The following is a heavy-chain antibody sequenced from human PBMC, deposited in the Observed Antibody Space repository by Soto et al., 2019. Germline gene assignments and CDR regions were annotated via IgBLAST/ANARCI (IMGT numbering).Heavy chain of an antibody. Sequence: PWESLSISFTTSGDTFLLDWVNKVRHVPGKGLDYVGKIDPSDSYTEYNPSLQGHVTISSDKSTATSYLQWSTLEASDTAIYYCARSNETGEGLAWGQGTLVTVS. J-gene: IGHJ5*01. D-gene: IGHD7-27*01. CDR2: IDPSDSYT. CDR1: GDTFLLDW. CDR3: ARSNETGEGLA. V-gene: IGHV5-10-1*01.